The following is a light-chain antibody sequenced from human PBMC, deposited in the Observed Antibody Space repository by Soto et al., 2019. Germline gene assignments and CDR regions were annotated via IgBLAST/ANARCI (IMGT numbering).Light chain of an antibody. V-gene: IGLV2-14*01. CDR1: RSDVGGYDF. Sequence: QSVLTQPASVSGSPGQSITISCTGTRSDVGGYDFVSWYQQRPGKAPKLIIYDVSNRPSGVSNRFSGSKSGNTASLTISGLQAEDEADYYCTSYTRSDIGVFGGGTKLTVL. CDR2: DVS. CDR3: TSYTRSDIGV. J-gene: IGLJ3*02.